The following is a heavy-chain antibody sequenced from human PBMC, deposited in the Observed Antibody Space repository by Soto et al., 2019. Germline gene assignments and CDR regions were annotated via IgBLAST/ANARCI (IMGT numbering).Heavy chain of an antibody. CDR2: IYPGDSDT. V-gene: IGHV5-51*01. Sequence: GESLKISCKGSGYSFTSYWIGWVRQLPGKGLEWIGIIYPGDSDTRYSPSLQGQVTISADKSISTAYLQWSSLKASDTAMYYCARHGDIVAVPAAAANYYYYYDMEVWGQGTTVTVSS. J-gene: IGHJ6*02. CDR3: ARHGDIVAVPAAAANYYYYYDMEV. CDR1: GYSFTSYW. D-gene: IGHD2-2*01.